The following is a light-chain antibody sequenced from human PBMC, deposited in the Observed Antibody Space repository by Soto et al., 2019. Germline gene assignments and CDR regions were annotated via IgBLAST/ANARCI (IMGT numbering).Light chain of an antibody. V-gene: IGLV1-40*01. CDR1: SSNIGAGHD. Sequence: QSVLTQPPSVSGAPGQRVTISCTGSSSNIGAGHDVHWYQQLPGTAPKLLIYGNGNRPSGVPDRFSGSKSGTSASLAITGLHADDEADYYCQSYDNSLSGSEVFGTGTKLPS. CDR3: QSYDNSLSGSEV. CDR2: GNG. J-gene: IGLJ1*01.